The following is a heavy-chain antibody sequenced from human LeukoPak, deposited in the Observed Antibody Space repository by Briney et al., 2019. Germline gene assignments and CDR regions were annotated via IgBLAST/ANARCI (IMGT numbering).Heavy chain of an antibody. CDR2: IIPIFGTA. CDR1: GGTFSSYA. D-gene: IGHD3-22*01. Sequence: SVKVSCKASGGTFSSYAISWVRQAPGQGLEWMGGIIPIFGTANYAQKFQGRVTTTADESTSTAYMGLSSLRSEDTAVYYCARDRYYYDSSGYYSFGYWGQGTLVTVSS. V-gene: IGHV1-69*01. J-gene: IGHJ4*02. CDR3: ARDRYYYDSSGYYSFGY.